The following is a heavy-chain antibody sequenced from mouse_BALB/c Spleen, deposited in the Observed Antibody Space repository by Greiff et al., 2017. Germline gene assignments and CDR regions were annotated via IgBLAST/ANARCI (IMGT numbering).Heavy chain of an antibody. CDR3: ARTYDGYAMDY. CDR1: GFTFSSYA. D-gene: IGHD1-1*01. Sequence: EVMLVESGGGLVKPGGSLKLSCAASGFTFSSYAMSWVRQTPEKRLEWVASISSGGSTYYPDSVKGRFTISRDNARNILYLQMSSLRSEDTAMYYCARTYDGYAMDYWGQGTSVTVSS. CDR2: ISSGGST. V-gene: IGHV5-6-5*01. J-gene: IGHJ4*01.